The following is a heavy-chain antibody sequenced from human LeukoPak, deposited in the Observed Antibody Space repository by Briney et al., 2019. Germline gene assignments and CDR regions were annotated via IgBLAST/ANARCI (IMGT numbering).Heavy chain of an antibody. V-gene: IGHV1-18*01. CDR1: GQTFSSYG. CDR2: ISGYNGNT. Sequence: GASVKVSCKTSGQTFSSYGFSWVRQAPGQGLEWMGWISGYNGNTKFEEKFQDSVTMTTDTSTNTAYMELRSLRSDDTATYYCATGYPKRRPSDRLTVPLFAYWGQGSLVIVSS. CDR3: ATGYPKRRPSDRLTVPLFAY. J-gene: IGHJ4*02. D-gene: IGHD3-9*01.